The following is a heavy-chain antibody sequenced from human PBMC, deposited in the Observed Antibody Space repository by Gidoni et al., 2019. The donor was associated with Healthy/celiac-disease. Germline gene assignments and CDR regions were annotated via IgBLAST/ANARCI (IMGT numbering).Heavy chain of an antibody. V-gene: IGHV3-15*01. J-gene: IGHJ4*02. CDR1: GFTFSNAW. Sequence: EVQLVESGGGLVKPGGSLRLSCAASGFTFSNAWMSWVRQAPGKGLEWVGRIKSKTDGGTTDYAAPVKGRFTISRDDSKNTLYLQMNSLKTEDTAVYYCTTVVDCSSTSCSEYFDYWGQGTLVTVSS. CDR2: IKSKTDGGTT. D-gene: IGHD2-2*01. CDR3: TTVVDCSSTSCSEYFDY.